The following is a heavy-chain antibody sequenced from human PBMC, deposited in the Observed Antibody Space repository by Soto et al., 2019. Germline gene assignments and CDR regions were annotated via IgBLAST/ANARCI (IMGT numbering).Heavy chain of an antibody. CDR3: ARDPRWGVLRYFDWSSYGMDV. V-gene: IGHV3-74*01. Sequence: EVQLVESGGGLVQPGGSLRLSCAASGFTFSSYWMHWVRQAPGKGLVWVSRINSDGSSTSYADSVKGRFTISRDNAKNTLYLQLNGLRAEDTAVYYCARDPRWGVLRYFDWSSYGMDVWGQGTTVTVSS. CDR1: GFTFSSYW. CDR2: INSDGSST. J-gene: IGHJ6*02. D-gene: IGHD3-9*01.